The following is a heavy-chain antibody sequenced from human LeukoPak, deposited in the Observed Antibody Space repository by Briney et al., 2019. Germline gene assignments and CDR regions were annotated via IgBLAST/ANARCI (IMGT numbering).Heavy chain of an antibody. CDR2: ISGSGGST. V-gene: IGHV3-23*01. J-gene: IGHJ4*02. Sequence: PGGSLRLSCAASGFTFSSYAMSWVRQAPGKGLEWVSAISGSGGSTYYADSVKGRFTISRDNSKNTLYLQMNSLRAEDTAVYYCAMLNGGYDYVWGSYRPDYFGYWGQGTLVTVSS. D-gene: IGHD3-16*02. CDR1: GFTFSSYA. CDR3: AMLNGGYDYVWGSYRPDYFGY.